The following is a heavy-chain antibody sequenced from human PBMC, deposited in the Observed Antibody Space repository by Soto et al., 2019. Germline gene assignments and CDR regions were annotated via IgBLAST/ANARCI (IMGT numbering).Heavy chain of an antibody. CDR1: GGSMSSYY. CDR2: IYYSGYT. D-gene: IGHD3-22*01. J-gene: IGHJ5*02. V-gene: IGHV4-59*01. Sequence: QVQLQESGPGLVKPSETLSLTCSVSGGSMSSYYWYWLRQPPGKGLECIGYIYYSGYTNYSPSLKGRVTMSVDTSKNHFSLKLSSATAADTAVYYCARGDHFDSSGPFDPWGQGTLVTVSS. CDR3: ARGDHFDSSGPFDP.